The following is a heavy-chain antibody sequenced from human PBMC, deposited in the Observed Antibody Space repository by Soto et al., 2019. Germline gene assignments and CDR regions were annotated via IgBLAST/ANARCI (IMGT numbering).Heavy chain of an antibody. V-gene: IGHV5-10-1*01. CDR3: ARPGAYTFSETFDF. J-gene: IGHJ4*02. D-gene: IGHD7-27*01. CDR2: IDSTGSYS. CDR1: GYNFGGYW. Sequence: PGESLKISCKGSGYNFGGYWMSWVRQTPGKGLEWVGGIDSTGSYSNYNPSFEGHVTVSADKSISTPYLEWSSLKTSDTAIYYCARPGAYTFSETFDFWGQGTLVTVSS.